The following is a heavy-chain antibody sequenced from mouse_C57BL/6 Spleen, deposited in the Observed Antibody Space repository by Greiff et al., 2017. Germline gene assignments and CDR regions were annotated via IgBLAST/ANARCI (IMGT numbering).Heavy chain of an antibody. Sequence: EVKLQESGAELVRPGASVKLSCTASGFNIKDDYMHWVKQRPEQGLEWIGWIDPENGDTEYASKFQGKATITADTSSNTAYLQLSSLTSEDTAVYYCRGSNYAYWGQGTLVTVSA. CDR3: RGSNYAY. CDR1: GFNIKDDY. D-gene: IGHD2-5*01. V-gene: IGHV14-4*01. J-gene: IGHJ3*01. CDR2: IDPENGDT.